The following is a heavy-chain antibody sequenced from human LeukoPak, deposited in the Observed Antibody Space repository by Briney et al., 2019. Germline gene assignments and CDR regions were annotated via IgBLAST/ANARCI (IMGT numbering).Heavy chain of an antibody. Sequence: PGGSLRLSCAASGLTFSSAWMTWVRQAPGKGLEWVALIWYDGSNKYYADSVKGRLTISRDNSKNTLYLQMNSLRAEDTAVYYCAREGPRGNSQFDYWGQGTLVTVSS. CDR2: IWYDGSNK. CDR3: AREGPRGNSQFDY. D-gene: IGHD2/OR15-2a*01. J-gene: IGHJ4*02. V-gene: IGHV3-33*08. CDR1: GLTFSSAW.